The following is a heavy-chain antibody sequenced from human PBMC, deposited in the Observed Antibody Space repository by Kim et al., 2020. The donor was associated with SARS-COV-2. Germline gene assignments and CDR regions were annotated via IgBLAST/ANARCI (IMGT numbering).Heavy chain of an antibody. CDR3: ARDGGWKSIDY. CDR1: GFTLSNYW. D-gene: IGHD6-19*01. CDR2: INQAGSEK. Sequence: GGSLRLSCAASGFTLSNYWMAWVRQAPGKGLEWVANINQAGSEKYYMDSVRGRFTISRDNAKNSLYLQMNSLRAEDTAMYYCARDGGWKSIDYWGQGTLVTVSS. V-gene: IGHV3-7*01. J-gene: IGHJ4*02.